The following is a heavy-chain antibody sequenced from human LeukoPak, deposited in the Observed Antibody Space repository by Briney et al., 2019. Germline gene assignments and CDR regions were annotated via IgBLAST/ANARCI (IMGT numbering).Heavy chain of an antibody. CDR2: IASRGRNT. J-gene: IGHJ3*01. D-gene: IGHD5-24*01. V-gene: IGHV3-23*01. Sequence: GVSLRLSCAASGFNFNDAAMTWVRQAPGKGLEWVSLIASRGRNTYYIDSVRGRFTISRDYSKKTRSLQMNSLRVEDTAIYYCAKDIQLSAWGLGTMVTVPS. CDR3: AKDIQLSA. CDR1: GFNFNDAA.